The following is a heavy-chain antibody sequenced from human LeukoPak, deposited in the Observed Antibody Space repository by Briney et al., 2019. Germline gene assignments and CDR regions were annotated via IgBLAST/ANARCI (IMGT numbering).Heavy chain of an antibody. CDR2: ISYDGSNK. J-gene: IGHJ4*02. CDR1: GFTFSSYA. CDR3: AGGGSYRYTFLFDY. D-gene: IGHD3-16*02. V-gene: IGHV3-30*04. Sequence: GGSLRLSCAASGFTFSSYAMHWVRQAPGKGLEWVAVISYDGSNKYYADSVKGRFTISRDNSKNTLYLQMNSLRAEDTAVYYCAGGGSYRYTFLFDYWGQGTLVTVSS.